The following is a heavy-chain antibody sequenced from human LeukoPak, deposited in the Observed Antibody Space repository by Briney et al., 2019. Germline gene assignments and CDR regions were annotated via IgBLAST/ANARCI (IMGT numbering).Heavy chain of an antibody. J-gene: IGHJ4*02. Sequence: PGRSLRLSCAASGFTFSSYAMHWVRQAPGKGLEWVAVISYDGSNKYYADSVKGRFTISRDNSKNTLYLQMNSLRAEDTAVYYCARDANYDILTFRDYWGQGTLVTVSS. CDR2: ISYDGSNK. CDR1: GFTFSSYA. D-gene: IGHD3-9*01. CDR3: ARDANYDILTFRDY. V-gene: IGHV3-30*04.